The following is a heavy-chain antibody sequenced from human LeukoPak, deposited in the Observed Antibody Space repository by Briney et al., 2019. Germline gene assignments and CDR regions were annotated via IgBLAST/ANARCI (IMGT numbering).Heavy chain of an antibody. D-gene: IGHD3-10*01. CDR2: IKQDGSEK. J-gene: IGHJ4*02. CDR1: GFTFSDYY. Sequence: GGSLRLSCAASGFTFSDYYMSWVRQAPGKGLEWVANIKQDGSEKYYVDSVKGRFTISRDNAKNSLYLQMNSLRAEDTAVYYCARYSAYGSGSYSPLFDYWGQGTLVTVSS. V-gene: IGHV3-7*01. CDR3: ARYSAYGSGSYSPLFDY.